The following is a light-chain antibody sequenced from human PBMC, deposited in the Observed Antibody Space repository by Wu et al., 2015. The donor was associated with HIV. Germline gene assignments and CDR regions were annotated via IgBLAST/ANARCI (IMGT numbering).Light chain of an antibody. J-gene: IGKJ1*01. CDR1: QSVRYNY. CDR3: QQYGNSPPWT. Sequence: EIVLTQSPGTLSLSPGERATLSCRASQSVRYNYLAWYQQKLGQAPRLLIYAASNRAPGIPDRFSGSGSGTDFTLTISRLEPEDFALYYCQQYGNSPPWTFGQGTKVEI. V-gene: IGKV3-20*01. CDR2: AAS.